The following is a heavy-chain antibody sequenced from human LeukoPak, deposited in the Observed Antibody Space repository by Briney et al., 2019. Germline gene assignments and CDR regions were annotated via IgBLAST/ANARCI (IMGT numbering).Heavy chain of an antibody. CDR3: AGGPHYYYDSSGYYPIFDY. J-gene: IGHJ4*02. CDR2: INHSGST. Sequence: SETLSLTCAVYGGSFSGYYWSWIRQPPGKGLEWIGEINHSGSTNYNPSLKSRVTISVDTSKNQFSLKLSSVTGADTAVYYCAGGPHYYYDSSGYYPIFDYWGQGTLVTVSS. V-gene: IGHV4-34*01. D-gene: IGHD3-22*01. CDR1: GGSFSGYY.